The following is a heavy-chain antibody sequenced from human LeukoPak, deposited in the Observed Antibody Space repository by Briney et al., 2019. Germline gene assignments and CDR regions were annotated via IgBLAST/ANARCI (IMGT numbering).Heavy chain of an antibody. CDR2: INPNSGGT. CDR1: GYTFTGYY. D-gene: IGHD3-9*01. Sequence: ASVKVSCKASGYTFTGYYMHWARQAPGQGLEWMGRINPNSGGTNYAQKFQGRVTMTRDTSISTAYMELSRLRSDDTAVYYCARDANYDILTGYYTYFDYWGQGTLVTVSS. CDR3: ARDANYDILTGYYTYFDY. V-gene: IGHV1-2*06. J-gene: IGHJ4*02.